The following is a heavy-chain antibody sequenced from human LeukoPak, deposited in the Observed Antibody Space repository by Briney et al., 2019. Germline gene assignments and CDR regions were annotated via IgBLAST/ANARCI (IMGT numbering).Heavy chain of an antibody. J-gene: IGHJ5*02. CDR3: ARDQEGVAAAGTFGFRVNWFDP. V-gene: IGHV4-59*01. D-gene: IGHD6-13*01. Sequence: SGTLSLTCTVSGGSISSYYWGWIRQPPGKGPEWVGYIYYSGSTNYNPSLKSRVTISVDTSKNQFSLKLSSVTAADTAVYYCARDQEGVAAAGTFGFRVNWFDPWGQGTLVTVSS. CDR1: GGSISSYY. CDR2: IYYSGST.